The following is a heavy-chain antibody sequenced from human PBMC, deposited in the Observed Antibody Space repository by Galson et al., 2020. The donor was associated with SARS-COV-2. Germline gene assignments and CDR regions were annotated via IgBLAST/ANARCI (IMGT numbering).Heavy chain of an antibody. Sequence: GGSLSLSCAASGFTFSSYWMSWVRQAPGKGLEWVANIKQDGSEKYYVDSVKGRFTISRDNAKNSLYLQMNSLRAEDTAVYYCARDTGAVAGTDYYYGMDVWGQGTTVTVSS. CDR3: ARDTGAVAGTDYYYGMDV. J-gene: IGHJ6*02. CDR2: IKQDGSEK. CDR1: GFTFSSYW. V-gene: IGHV3-7*01. D-gene: IGHD6-19*01.